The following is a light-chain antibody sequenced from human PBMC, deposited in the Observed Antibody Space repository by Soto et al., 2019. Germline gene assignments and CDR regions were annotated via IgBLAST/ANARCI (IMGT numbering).Light chain of an antibody. CDR3: SSYTSSSPFAV. CDR2: DVS. V-gene: IGLV2-14*01. Sequence: QSALTQPASVSGSPGQSITISCTGTSSDVGGYNYVSWYQQHPGKAPKLMIYDVSNRPSGVSNCFSGSKSGNTASLTISGLQAEDEADYYCSSYTSSSPFAVFGGGTKLTVL. CDR1: SSDVGGYNY. J-gene: IGLJ7*01.